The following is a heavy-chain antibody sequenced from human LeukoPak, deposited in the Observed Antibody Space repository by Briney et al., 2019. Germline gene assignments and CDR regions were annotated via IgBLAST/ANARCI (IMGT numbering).Heavy chain of an antibody. CDR2: ISAYNGNT. V-gene: IGHV1-18*01. CDR3: ARDPAYYDILTGYYTSLYYFDF. J-gene: IGHJ4*02. CDR1: GYTFTSYG. D-gene: IGHD3-9*01. Sequence: ASVKVSCKASGYTFTSYGISWVRQAPGQGLEWMGWISAYNGNTNYAQKLQGRVTMTTDTSTSTAYMELRSLRSDGTAVYYCARDPAYYDILTGYYTSLYYFDFWGQGTLVTVSS.